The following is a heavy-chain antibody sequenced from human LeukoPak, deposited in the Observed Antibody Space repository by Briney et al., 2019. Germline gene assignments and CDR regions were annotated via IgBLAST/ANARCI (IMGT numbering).Heavy chain of an antibody. CDR2: IYYNGRT. V-gene: IGHV4-30-4*01. J-gene: IGHJ6*02. CDR3: ARDLTGYYDSSGYYTTERTYGMDV. D-gene: IGHD3-22*01. Sequence: SQTLSLTCTVSGGSISSDDYYWSWVRQPPGKGLEWIGYIYYNGRTYYNPSLKSRVTISVDTSKNQFSLKLSSVTAGDTAVYYCARDLTGYYDSSGYYTTERTYGMDVWGQGTTVTVSS. CDR1: GGSISSDDYY.